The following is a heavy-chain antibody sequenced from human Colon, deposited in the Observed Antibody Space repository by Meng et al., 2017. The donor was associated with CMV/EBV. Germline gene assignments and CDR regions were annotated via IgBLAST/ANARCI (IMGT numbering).Heavy chain of an antibody. CDR3: ARGVIAVGQRHYFDH. V-gene: IGHV3-23*01. CDR2: ISGGGTST. Sequence: GESLKISCGVSGFSFRNCGMSWVRQAPGKGLEWVSSISGGGTSTYYADSVKGRFTISRDTPKNTLFLQLNSLRAEDTAVYYCARGVIAVGQRHYFDHWGQGTLVTVSS. D-gene: IGHD6-19*01. J-gene: IGHJ4*02. CDR1: GFSFRNCG.